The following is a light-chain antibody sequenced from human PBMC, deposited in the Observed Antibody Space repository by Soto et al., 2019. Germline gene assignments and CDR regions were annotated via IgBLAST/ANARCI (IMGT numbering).Light chain of an antibody. V-gene: IGKV1-5*01. CDR1: QSIGSW. Sequence: DIPMTQSPSTLSASVGDRVTITCRASQSIGSWLAWYQQKPGKAPKLLIYDVSSLESGVTSRFSGSGFGTEFTLTISSLQPDDFATYYCQQYNTYSRAFGQGTKVEIK. CDR3: QQYNTYSRA. J-gene: IGKJ1*01. CDR2: DVS.